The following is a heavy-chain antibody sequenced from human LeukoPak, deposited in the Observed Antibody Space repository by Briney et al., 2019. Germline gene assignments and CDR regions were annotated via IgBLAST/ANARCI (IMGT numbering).Heavy chain of an antibody. J-gene: IGHJ4*02. CDR3: ARVNLWLCSFDY. CDR1: GFTSSDHY. V-gene: IGHV3-21*01. CDR2: ISSSTGYI. Sequence: GGSLRLSCAVSGFTSSDHYMDWVCQAPGKGLEWVSSISSSTGYIFYAASMKGRFTISRDNAKDSLYLQMNSLRAEDTAVYYCARVNLWLCSFDYWGQGTLVTVSS. D-gene: IGHD5-18*01.